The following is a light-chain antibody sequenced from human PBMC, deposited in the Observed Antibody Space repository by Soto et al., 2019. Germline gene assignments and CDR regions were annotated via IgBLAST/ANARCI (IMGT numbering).Light chain of an antibody. CDR1: SSDVGGYNY. Sequence: QSVRTQPPSASGSPGQSVTISCTGTSSDVGGYNYVSWYQQHPGKAPKLLIYEVTKRPSGVPDRFSGSKSGNTASLTVSGLQADDEAEYYCCSNAGSHYYVFGTGTKVTVL. CDR3: CSNAGSHYYV. CDR2: EVT. V-gene: IGLV2-8*01. J-gene: IGLJ1*01.